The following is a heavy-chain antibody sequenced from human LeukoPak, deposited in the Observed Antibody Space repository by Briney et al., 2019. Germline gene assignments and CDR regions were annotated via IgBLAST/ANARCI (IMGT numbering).Heavy chain of an antibody. D-gene: IGHD3-3*01. J-gene: IGHJ4*02. CDR1: EFSFSKAW. V-gene: IGHV3-15*01. CDR3: TTSPGITVFGVVEDY. Sequence: GGSLRLSCTASEFSFSKAWMTWVRQAPGKGLEWVGQIYTKSDGGNTYYAAPVEGRFTISRDDSQNTLYLQMNNVKIEDTAVYYCTTSPGITVFGVVEDYWGQGTLVTVSS. CDR2: IYTKSDGGNT.